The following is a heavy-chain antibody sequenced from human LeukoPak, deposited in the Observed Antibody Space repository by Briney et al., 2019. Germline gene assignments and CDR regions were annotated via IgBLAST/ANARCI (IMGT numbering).Heavy chain of an antibody. V-gene: IGHV3-23*01. CDR3: AKEARYSYGPLDF. Sequence: GGSLRLSCAASGFTFSSDAMSWVRQAPGQGLEWVAGISGSGGRTYYADSVKGRFTISRDNSKNTVYLQMRSLRAEDTAVYYCAKEARYSYGPLDFWGQGTLVTVSS. D-gene: IGHD5-18*01. CDR2: ISGSGGRT. J-gene: IGHJ4*02. CDR1: GFTFSSDA.